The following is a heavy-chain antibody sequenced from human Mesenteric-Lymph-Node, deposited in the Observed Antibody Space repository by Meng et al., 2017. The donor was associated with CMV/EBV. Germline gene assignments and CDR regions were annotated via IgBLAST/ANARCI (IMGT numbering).Heavy chain of an antibody. CDR2: ISWNSGDI. CDR1: GFTFDDYA. CDR3: VKDTDSVIRGASRYGLDS. J-gene: IGHJ6*02. Sequence: GGSLRLSCAASGFTFDDYAMQWVRQAPGKGLEWVSGISWNSGDINYADSVKGRFTISRDNVKNFLYLQMNSLRAEDTALYYCVKDTDSVIRGASRYGLDSWGQGTTVT. V-gene: IGHV3-9*01. D-gene: IGHD3-10*01.